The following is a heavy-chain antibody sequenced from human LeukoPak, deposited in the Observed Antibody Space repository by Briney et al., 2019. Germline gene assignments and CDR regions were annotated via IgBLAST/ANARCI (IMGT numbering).Heavy chain of an antibody. CDR3: ARGGGYYPIDY. D-gene: IGHD2-15*01. CDR2: LYSDGRT. Sequence: GGSLRLSCAASGFTFSNYMMHWVRQAPGKGLEWVSVLYSDGRTYYADSVKGRFTISRDTSKNTLYLQVNSLRAEDTAVYYCARGGGYYPIDYWGQGTLVTVSS. CDR1: GFTFSNYM. V-gene: IGHV3-53*01. J-gene: IGHJ4*02.